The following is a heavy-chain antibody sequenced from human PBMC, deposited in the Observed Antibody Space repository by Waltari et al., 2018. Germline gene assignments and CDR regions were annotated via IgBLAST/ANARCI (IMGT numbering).Heavy chain of an antibody. V-gene: IGHV1-24*01. J-gene: IGHJ4*02. D-gene: IGHD3-3*01. CDR3: ARVGPTYYDFWSGYYIFDY. Sequence: QVQLVQSGAEVKKPGASVKVSCKVSGYTLPELSMHWVRQAPGTGLEWMGGFDPEDGETIYAQKFQGRVTMTEDTSTDTAYMELSSLRSEDTAVYYCARVGPTYYDFWSGYYIFDYWGQGTLVTVSS. CDR1: GYTLPELS. CDR2: FDPEDGET.